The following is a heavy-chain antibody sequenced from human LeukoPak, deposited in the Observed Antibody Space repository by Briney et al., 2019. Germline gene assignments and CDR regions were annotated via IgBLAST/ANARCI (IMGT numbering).Heavy chain of an antibody. V-gene: IGHV4-30-4*08. CDR2: IYYSGST. D-gene: IGHD6-19*01. J-gene: IGHJ4*02. CDR1: GGSISSGDYY. Sequence: SETLSLTCTVSGGSISSGDYYWSWIRQPPGKGLEWIGYIYYSGSTYYNPSLKSRVTISVDRSKNQFSLKLSSVTAADTAVYYCASNKGQWLFSDWGQGTLVTVSS. CDR3: ASNKGQWLFSD.